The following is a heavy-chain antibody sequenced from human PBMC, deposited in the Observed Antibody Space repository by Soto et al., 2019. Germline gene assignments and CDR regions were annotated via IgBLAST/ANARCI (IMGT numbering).Heavy chain of an antibody. CDR1: GGTFSSYA. CDR3: ARVYMAVAARFWFDP. Sequence: SVKVSCKASGGTFSSYAISWVRQAPGQGLEWMGGIIPIFGTANYAQKFQGRVTITADESTSTAYMELSSLRSEDTAVYYCARVYMAVAARFWFDPWGQGTLVTVSS. D-gene: IGHD6-19*01. J-gene: IGHJ5*02. V-gene: IGHV1-69*13. CDR2: IIPIFGTA.